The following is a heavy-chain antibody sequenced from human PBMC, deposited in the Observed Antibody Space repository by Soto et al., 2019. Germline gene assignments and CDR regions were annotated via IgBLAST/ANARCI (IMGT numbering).Heavy chain of an antibody. J-gene: IGHJ4*02. CDR1: DGSVRNGSYY. Sequence: LQTLSLTWTVSDGSVRNGSYYWSWIQQPPGKGLEWIGYIYYSGSTNYNPSLKSRVTISVDTSKNQFSLKLSSVTAADTAVYYCARVSVETRLQCMEWLPPRFAYWGQGTLVTVSS. CDR3: ARVSVETRLQCMEWLPPRFAY. V-gene: IGHV4-61*01. D-gene: IGHD3-3*01. CDR2: IYYSGST.